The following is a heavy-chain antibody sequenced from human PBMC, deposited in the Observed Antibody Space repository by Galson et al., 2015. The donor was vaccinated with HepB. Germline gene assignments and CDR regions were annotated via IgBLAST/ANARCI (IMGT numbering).Heavy chain of an antibody. CDR2: ISYDGSNK. Sequence: SLRLSCAASGFTFSSYATHWVRQAPGKGLEWVAVISYDGSNKYYADSVKGRFTISRDNSKNTLYLQMNSLRAEDTAVYYCARNWGDYYDSSGYYYTPGDYWGQGTLVTVSS. D-gene: IGHD3-22*01. V-gene: IGHV3-30-3*01. CDR1: GFTFSSYA. CDR3: ARNWGDYYDSSGYYYTPGDY. J-gene: IGHJ4*02.